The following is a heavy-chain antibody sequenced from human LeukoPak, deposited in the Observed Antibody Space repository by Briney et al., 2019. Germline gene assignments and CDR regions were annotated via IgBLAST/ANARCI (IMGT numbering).Heavy chain of an antibody. CDR2: ISYDGSHK. V-gene: IGHV3-30-3*02. D-gene: IGHD3-9*01. CDR1: GFIFSSYA. J-gene: IGHJ4*02. CDR3: AKTTGFDWLLSYYFDY. Sequence: PGGSLRLSCAASGFIFSSYAMHWVRQAPGKGLEWVAVISYDGSHKYDADSVKGRFTISRDNSKNTLYLQMNSLRAEDTAVYYCAKTTGFDWLLSYYFDYWGQGTLVTVSS.